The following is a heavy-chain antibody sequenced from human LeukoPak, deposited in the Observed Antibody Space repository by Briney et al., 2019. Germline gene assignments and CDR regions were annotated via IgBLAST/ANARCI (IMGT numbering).Heavy chain of an antibody. CDR3: ARSPDYYDSSGYYWYYFDY. D-gene: IGHD3-22*01. J-gene: IGHJ4*02. CDR2: IIPILGIA. Sequence: SVKVSCKASGGTFSSYAISWVRQAPGQGLEWMGRIIPILGIANYAQKFQGRVTITADESTSTAYMELSSLRSEDTAVYYCARSPDYYDSSGYYWYYFDYWGQGTLVTVSS. CDR1: GGTFSSYA. V-gene: IGHV1-69*04.